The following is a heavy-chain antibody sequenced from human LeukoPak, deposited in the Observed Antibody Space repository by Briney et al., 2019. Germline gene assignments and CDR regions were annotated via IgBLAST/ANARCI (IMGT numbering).Heavy chain of an antibody. CDR3: ARVAGWHWFDP. CDR1: GFTFSSYD. V-gene: IGHV3-23*01. Sequence: GGALRLSCAASGFTFSSYDMTWVRQAPGRGLEWVSSIRPSGDKTYYGDSVKGRFTISRDNSKNTVYLQMNNMRVDDAAVYYCARVAGWHWFDPWGQGTLVTVSS. J-gene: IGHJ5*02. D-gene: IGHD6-19*01. CDR2: IRPSGDKT.